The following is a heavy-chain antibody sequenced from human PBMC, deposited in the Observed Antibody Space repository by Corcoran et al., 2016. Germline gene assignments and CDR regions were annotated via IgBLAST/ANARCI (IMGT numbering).Heavy chain of an antibody. CDR3: ARDYYGDY. J-gene: IGHJ4*02. Sequence: QVQLQESGPGLVKPSDTLSLTCTVSGGSISGHYWSWIRHPAGEGLQWIGRIYSSGSTNYNPSLKSRVTMSVDTSKNQFSLKLTSVTAADTAVSYCARDYYGDYWGQGTLVTVSS. CDR1: GGSISGHY. CDR2: IYSSGST. V-gene: IGHV4-4*07.